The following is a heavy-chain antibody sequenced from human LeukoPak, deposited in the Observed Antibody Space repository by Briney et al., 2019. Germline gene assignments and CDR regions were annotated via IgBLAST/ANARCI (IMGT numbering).Heavy chain of an antibody. J-gene: IGHJ4*02. Sequence: GGSLRLSCTASGFIFSTCAMSWVRQAPGKGLEWVSVISSGGTTNYADSVKGRFTISRDNSKNTVYLQMDSLRAEDTAVYYCARGAPTRTAPSDYWGQGTLVTVSS. CDR1: GFIFSTCA. CDR2: ISSGGTT. V-gene: IGHV3-53*01. CDR3: ARGAPTRTAPSDY.